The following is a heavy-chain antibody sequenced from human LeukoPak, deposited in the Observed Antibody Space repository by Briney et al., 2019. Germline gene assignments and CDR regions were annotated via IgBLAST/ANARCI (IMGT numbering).Heavy chain of an antibody. CDR3: ARVLGGSSGYFDY. J-gene: IGHJ4*02. V-gene: IGHV3-74*01. CDR2: INTDGSTT. D-gene: IGHD1-26*01. Sequence: GGSLRLSCAASGFTFSSFWMHSVRQAPGKGLEWISHINTDGSTTRYADSGKGRFSISRDNAKNTVYLQMNTLRAEDTAVYYCARVLGGSSGYFDYWGQGTLVTVSS. CDR1: GFTFSSFW.